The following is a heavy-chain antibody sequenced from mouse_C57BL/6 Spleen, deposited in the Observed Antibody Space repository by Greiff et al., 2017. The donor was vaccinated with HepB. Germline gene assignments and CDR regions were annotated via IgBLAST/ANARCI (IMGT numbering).Heavy chain of an antibody. V-gene: IGHV1-78*01. CDR2: IYPRDGST. CDR3: ARRYYDYDEDYYAMDY. Sequence: VQLQQSDAELVKPGASVKISCKVSGYTFTDHTIHWMKQRPEQGLEWIGYIYPRDGSTKYNEKFKGKATLTADKSSSTAYMQLNSLTSEDSAVYFCARRYYDYDEDYYAMDYWGQGTSVTVSS. D-gene: IGHD2-4*01. CDR1: GYTFTDHT. J-gene: IGHJ4*01.